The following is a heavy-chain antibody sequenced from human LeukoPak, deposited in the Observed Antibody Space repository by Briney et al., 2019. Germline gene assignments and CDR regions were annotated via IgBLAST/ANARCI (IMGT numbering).Heavy chain of an antibody. CDR2: INPDIGVT. D-gene: IGHD4-17*01. CDR1: GYTFTGYY. Sequence: ASVKVSCKASGYTFTGYYMHWVRQAPGQGLEWMGWINPDIGVTKYAQKFQDRVTMTRDTSIGTAYTELSRLRSDDTAVYYCARQDYGDFLPPAGYWGQGTLVTVSP. J-gene: IGHJ4*02. CDR3: ARQDYGDFLPPAGY. V-gene: IGHV1-2*02.